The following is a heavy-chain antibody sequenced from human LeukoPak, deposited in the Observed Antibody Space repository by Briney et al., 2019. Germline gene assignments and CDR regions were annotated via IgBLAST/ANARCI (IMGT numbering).Heavy chain of an antibody. CDR3: ARSGSYYYYGMDV. CDR1: VYTFTGYY. D-gene: IGHD1-26*01. CDR2: INPNSGGT. V-gene: IGHV1-2*02. J-gene: IGHJ6*02. Sequence: GASVKVSCKASVYTFTGYYMHWVRQAPAQGLEWMGWINPNSGGTNYAQKFQGRVTMTRDTSISTAYMELSRLRSDDTAVYYCARSGSYYYYGMDVWGQGTTVTVSS.